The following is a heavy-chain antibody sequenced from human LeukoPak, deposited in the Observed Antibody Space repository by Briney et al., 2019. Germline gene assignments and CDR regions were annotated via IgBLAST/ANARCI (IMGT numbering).Heavy chain of an antibody. D-gene: IGHD3-10*01. J-gene: IGHJ4*02. CDR2: IYYSGST. V-gene: IGHV4-59*01. Sequence: SETLSLTCTVSGGSISSYYWSWIRQPPGKGLEWIGYIYYSGSTNYNPSLKSRVTISVDTSKNQFSLKLSSVTAADTAVYYCARVDYYGSGSFDYWGQGTLVTVSS. CDR1: GGSISSYY. CDR3: ARVDYYGSGSFDY.